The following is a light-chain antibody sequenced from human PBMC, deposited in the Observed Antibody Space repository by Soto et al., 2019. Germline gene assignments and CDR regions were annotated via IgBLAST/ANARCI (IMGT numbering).Light chain of an antibody. CDR1: QSLSGSD. Sequence: IGVKLSLGALSLSKGERATLPCTASQSLSGSDLAWYQQTPGQAPRLVIYDIFTRATGVPTRISGSGSGTEFTLTISFLQSDDFTLYCCQLYTFLPIPFCGGA. V-gene: IGKV3D-15*01. CDR2: DIF. CDR3: QLYTFLPIP. J-gene: IGKJ4*01.